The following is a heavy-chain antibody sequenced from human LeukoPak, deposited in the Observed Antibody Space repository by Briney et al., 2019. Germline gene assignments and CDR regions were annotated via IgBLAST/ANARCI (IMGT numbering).Heavy chain of an antibody. CDR3: ARDVYCSRTSCYAPSFDY. Sequence: GGSLRLSCAPSGFTFSSYSINCVPQAPGKGLEWVSSISSSSSNIYYADSVEGRFSISRNNTKNTLYLQMKSLRAEDAAVYDCARDVYCSRTSCYAPSFDYWGQGTLVTVSS. J-gene: IGHJ4*02. CDR1: GFTFSSYS. CDR2: ISSSSSNI. V-gene: IGHV3-21*01. D-gene: IGHD2-2*01.